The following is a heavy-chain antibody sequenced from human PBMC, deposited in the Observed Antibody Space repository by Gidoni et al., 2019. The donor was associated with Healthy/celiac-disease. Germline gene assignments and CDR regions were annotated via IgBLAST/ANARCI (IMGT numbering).Heavy chain of an antibody. Sequence: QLQLQESGPGLVKPSETLSLPCTVSGGSIRSSIYYWGWIRQPPGKGREWIGSIYYSGSTYYNPSLKSRVTISVDKSKNQFSLKLSSVTAADTAVYYCARTLYCSSTSCSGKFDYWGQGTLVTVSS. CDR3: ARTLYCSSTSCSGKFDY. D-gene: IGHD2-2*01. V-gene: IGHV4-39*01. CDR2: IYYSGST. CDR1: GGSIRSSIYY. J-gene: IGHJ4*02.